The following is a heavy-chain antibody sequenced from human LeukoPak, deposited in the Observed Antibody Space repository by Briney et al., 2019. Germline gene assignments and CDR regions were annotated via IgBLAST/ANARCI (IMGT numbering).Heavy chain of an antibody. CDR3: TTDNRGSFDYYYYGMDV. J-gene: IGHJ6*02. V-gene: IGHV3-15*01. CDR2: IKSKTDGGTT. CDR1: GFTFSSYA. Sequence: GGSLRLSCAASGFTFSSYAMSWVRQAPGKGLEWVGRIKSKTDGGTTDYAAPVKGRFTISRDDSKNTLYLQMNSLKTEDTAVSYCTTDNRGSFDYYYYGMDVWGQGTTVTVSS. D-gene: IGHD1-14*01.